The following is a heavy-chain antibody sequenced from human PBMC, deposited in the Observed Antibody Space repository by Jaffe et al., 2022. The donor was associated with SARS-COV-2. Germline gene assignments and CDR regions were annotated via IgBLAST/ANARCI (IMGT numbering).Heavy chain of an antibody. D-gene: IGHD5-12*01. J-gene: IGHJ4*02. V-gene: IGHV3-23*01. CDR3: AKGGDSGYDFSSFVH. CDR1: GFTFSSYA. Sequence: EVQLLESGGGLVQPGGSLRLSCAASGFTFSSYAMNWVRQAPGQGLEWVSGIGDSGATTYYADSVKGRFTISRDNSKNTLYLQMNSLRAEDTAVYFCAKGGDSGYDFSSFVHWGQGTLVSVSS. CDR2: IGDSGATT.